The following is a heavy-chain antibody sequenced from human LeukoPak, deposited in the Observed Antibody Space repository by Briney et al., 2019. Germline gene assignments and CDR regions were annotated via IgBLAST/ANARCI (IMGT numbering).Heavy chain of an antibody. J-gene: IGHJ5*02. CDR1: GGSISSYY. CDR2: IYTSGST. D-gene: IGHD3-22*01. V-gene: IGHV4-4*07. CDR3: ARGSTYYYDSSGYLNWFDP. Sequence: PSETLSLTCTVSGGSISSYYWSWIRQPAGEGLEWIGRIYTSGSTNYNPSLKSRVTMSVDTSKNQFSLKLSSVTAADTAVYYCARGSTYYYDSSGYLNWFDPWGQGTLVTVSS.